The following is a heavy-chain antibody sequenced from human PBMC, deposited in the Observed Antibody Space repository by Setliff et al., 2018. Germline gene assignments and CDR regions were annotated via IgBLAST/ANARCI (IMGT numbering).Heavy chain of an antibody. V-gene: IGHV1-18*04. CDR2: VSTYNMNT. J-gene: IGHJ4*02. D-gene: IGHD3-22*01. CDR1: GYTFTRYY. Sequence: ASVKVSCKASGYTFTRYYMYWVRQAPGQGLEWLGWVSTYNMNTNYPQKFLGRVTMTTDTSTSTAYMELRSLRPDDTAVYYCARINFYVSSGYYYASDNWGQGTLVTVSS. CDR3: ARINFYVSSGYYYASDN.